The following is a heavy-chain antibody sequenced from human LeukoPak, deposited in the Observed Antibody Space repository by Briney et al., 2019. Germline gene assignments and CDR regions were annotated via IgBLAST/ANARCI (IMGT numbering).Heavy chain of an antibody. J-gene: IGHJ5*02. CDR3: ARDVPGSIGTTARFDP. Sequence: SVKASCKASGGTFSSYAISWVRQAPGQGLEWMGGIIPIFGTANYAQKFQGRVTITADESTSTAYMELRSLRSDDTAVYYCARDVPGSIGTTARFDPWGQGTLVTVSS. CDR1: GGTFSSYA. CDR2: IIPIFGTA. V-gene: IGHV1-69*13. D-gene: IGHD1-1*01.